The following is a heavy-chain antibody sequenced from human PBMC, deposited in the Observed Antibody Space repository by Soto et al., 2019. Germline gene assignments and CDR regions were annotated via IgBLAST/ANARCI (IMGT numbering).Heavy chain of an antibody. J-gene: IGHJ4*02. Sequence: XETLSLSCTVSGGSISSSTYYWGWIRQPPGKGLEWIGSIYYSGSTYYNPSLKSRVTISVDTSKNQFSLKLSSVTAADTAVYYCANSYGDYVSYWGQGTLVTVSS. CDR3: ANSYGDYVSY. CDR1: GGSISSSTYY. D-gene: IGHD4-17*01. CDR2: IYYSGST. V-gene: IGHV4-39*01.